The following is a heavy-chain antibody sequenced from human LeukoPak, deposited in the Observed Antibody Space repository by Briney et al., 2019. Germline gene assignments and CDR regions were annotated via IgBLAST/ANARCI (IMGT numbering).Heavy chain of an antibody. V-gene: IGHV4-61*02. J-gene: IGHJ4*02. D-gene: IGHD3/OR15-3a*01. Sequence: SETLSLTCTVSGGSISSGSYYWSWIRQPAGKGLEWIGRIYTSGSTNYNPSLKSRVTISVDTSKNQFSLELSSVTAADTAVYYCARTPRGLVVDYWGQGTLVTVSS. CDR3: ARTPRGLVVDY. CDR2: IYTSGST. CDR1: GGSISSGSYY.